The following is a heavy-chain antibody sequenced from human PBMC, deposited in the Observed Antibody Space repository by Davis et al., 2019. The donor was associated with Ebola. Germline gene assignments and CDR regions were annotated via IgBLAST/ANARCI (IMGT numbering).Heavy chain of an antibody. V-gene: IGHV1-69*06. CDR3: AKAGYSSSWQGYYYYGMDV. D-gene: IGHD6-13*01. CDR2: IIPIFGTA. Sequence: SVKVSCKASGGTFSSYAISWVRQAPGQGLEWMGGIIPIFGTANYAQKFQGRVTITADKSTSTAYMELSSLRSEDTAVYYCAKAGYSSSWQGYYYYGMDVWGQGTTVTVSS. CDR1: GGTFSSYA. J-gene: IGHJ6*02.